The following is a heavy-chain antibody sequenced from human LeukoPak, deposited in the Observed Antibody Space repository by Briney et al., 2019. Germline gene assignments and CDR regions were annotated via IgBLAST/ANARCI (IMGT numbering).Heavy chain of an antibody. V-gene: IGHV4-59*01. CDR2: IYYSGST. CDR3: VRDHYYNSSGYTFRH. J-gene: IGHJ1*01. D-gene: IGHD3-22*01. CDR1: GVSISNYY. Sequence: PSETLSLTCTVSGVSISNYYWSWIRQPPGKGLEWIGYIYYSGSTSYNPSLKSRVTISVDTSKNQFSLKLSSVTAADTAVYYCVRDHYYNSSGYTFRHWGQGTLVTVSS.